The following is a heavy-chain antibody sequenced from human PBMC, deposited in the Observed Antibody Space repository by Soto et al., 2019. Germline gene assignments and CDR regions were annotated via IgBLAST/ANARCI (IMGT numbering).Heavy chain of an antibody. Sequence: QVQLVQSGAEVKKPGSSVKVSCKASGGTFSSYAISWVRQAPGQGLEWMGGIIPIFGTANYEQKFQGRVTITADNSTSTAYMELSSLRSEDTAVYYCAREGSSGWDDGFGYFDYWGQGTLVTVSS. D-gene: IGHD6-19*01. CDR1: GGTFSSYA. V-gene: IGHV1-69*06. CDR3: AREGSSGWDDGFGYFDY. CDR2: IIPIFGTA. J-gene: IGHJ4*02.